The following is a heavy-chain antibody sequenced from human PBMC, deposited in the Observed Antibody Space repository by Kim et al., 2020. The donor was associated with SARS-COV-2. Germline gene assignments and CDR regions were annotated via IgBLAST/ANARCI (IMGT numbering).Heavy chain of an antibody. D-gene: IGHD2-2*02. CDR1: GGTFSSYA. V-gene: IGHV1-69*13. CDR2: IIPIFGTA. J-gene: IGHJ6*02. CDR3: ATIIPGVCSSTSCYSSYYYYGMDV. Sequence: SVKVSCKASGGTFSSYAISWVRQAPGQGLEWMGGIIPIFGTANYAQKFQGRVTITADESTSTAYMELSSLRSEDTAVYYCATIIPGVCSSTSCYSSYYYYGMDVWGQGTTVTVSS.